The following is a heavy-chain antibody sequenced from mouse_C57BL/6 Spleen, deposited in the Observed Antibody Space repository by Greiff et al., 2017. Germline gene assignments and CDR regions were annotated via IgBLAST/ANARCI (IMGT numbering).Heavy chain of an antibody. CDR2: ISPGSGST. J-gene: IGHJ1*03. Sequence: VHLVESGAELVKPGASVKMSCKASGYTFTSYWITWVKQRPGQGLEWIGDISPGSGSTNYNEKFKSKATLTVDTSSSTAYMQLSSLTSEDSAVYYCARGVITTVVATSWYFDVWGTGTTVTVSS. CDR3: ARGVITTVVATSWYFDV. D-gene: IGHD1-1*01. V-gene: IGHV1-55*01. CDR1: GYTFTSYW.